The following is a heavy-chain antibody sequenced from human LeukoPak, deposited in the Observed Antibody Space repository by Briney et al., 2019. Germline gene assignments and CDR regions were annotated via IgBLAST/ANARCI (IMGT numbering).Heavy chain of an antibody. D-gene: IGHD3-10*01. V-gene: IGHV4-39*01. CDR2: IYYSGST. CDR1: GGSISSSSYY. CDR3: ARSTGSLRFGELLSAPDY. J-gene: IGHJ4*02. Sequence: SETLSLTCTVSGGSISSSSYYWGWIRQPPGKGLEWIGSIYYSGSTYYNPSLKSRVTISVDTSKNQFSLKLSSVTAADTAVYYCARSTGSLRFGELLSAPDYWGQGTLVTVSS.